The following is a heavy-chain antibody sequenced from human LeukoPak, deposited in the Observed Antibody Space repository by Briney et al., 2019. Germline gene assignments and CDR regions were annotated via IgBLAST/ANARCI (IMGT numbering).Heavy chain of an antibody. Sequence: PSETLSLTCGVYGGSFSGYYWTWIRQPPGKGLEWLGEITHTGRPNYNPSLKSRVTISVDTSNNQFSLKLSSVTAADTAVYYCARQPGYCSGGSCYSGWFDPWGQGTLVTVSS. CDR2: ITHTGRP. CDR1: GGSFSGYY. CDR3: ARQPGYCSGGSCYSGWFDP. J-gene: IGHJ5*02. D-gene: IGHD2-15*01. V-gene: IGHV4-34*01.